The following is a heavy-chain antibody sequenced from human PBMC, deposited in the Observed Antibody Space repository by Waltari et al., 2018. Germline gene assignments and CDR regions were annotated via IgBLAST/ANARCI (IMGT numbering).Heavy chain of an antibody. CDR2: IIPIFGTA. Sequence: QVQLVQSGAEVKKPGSSVKVSKASGGTFSSYAISWVRQAPGQGLEWMGGIIPIFGTANYAQKFQGRVTITADESTSTAYMGLSSLRSEDTAVYYCASHLEVITLGDAFDIWGQGTMVTVSS. J-gene: IGHJ3*02. CDR1: GGTFSSYA. D-gene: IGHD2-21*01. CDR3: ASHLEVITLGDAFDI. V-gene: IGHV1-69*12.